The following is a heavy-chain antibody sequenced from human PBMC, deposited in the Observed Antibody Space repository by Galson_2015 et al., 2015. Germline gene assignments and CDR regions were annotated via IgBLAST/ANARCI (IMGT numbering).Heavy chain of an antibody. CDR3: ARVGGERAARAWGDSDY. CDR2: ITYDGSNK. D-gene: IGHD6-6*01. CDR1: GFTFSSYA. Sequence: SLRLSCAASGFTFSSYAMHWVRQAPGKGLEWVADITYDGSNKFYADSVKGRFTISRDNSKNTLYLQMNSLRPEDTAVYYCARVGGERAARAWGDSDYWGQGTLVTVSS. J-gene: IGHJ4*02. V-gene: IGHV3-30-3*01.